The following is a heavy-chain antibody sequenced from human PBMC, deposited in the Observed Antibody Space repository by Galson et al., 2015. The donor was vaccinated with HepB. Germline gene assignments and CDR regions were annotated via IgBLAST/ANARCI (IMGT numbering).Heavy chain of an antibody. J-gene: IGHJ6*02. CDR1: GGTFNTYG. CDR2: IIPIFGTA. Sequence: SVKVSCKASGGTFNTYGISWVRQAPGQGLEWMGGIIPIFGTAHFAQKFQGRVAITADESTITVYLELSSLRSEDTAVYYCARGDTTMSSKGWYYYGMDVWGQGTTVTVSS. V-gene: IGHV1-69*13. D-gene: IGHD5-18*01. CDR3: ARGDTTMSSKGWYYYGMDV.